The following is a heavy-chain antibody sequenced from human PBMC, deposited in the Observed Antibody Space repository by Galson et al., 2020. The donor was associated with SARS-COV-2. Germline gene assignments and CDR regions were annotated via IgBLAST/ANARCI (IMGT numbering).Heavy chain of an antibody. J-gene: IGHJ4*02. CDR3: AKRIVGAFDY. CDR1: GFTFSSYT. V-gene: IGHV3-23*01. Sequence: GGSLRLSCAASGFTFSSYTMSWVRQAPGNGLEWVSVITRSGGNTNYADSVKGRCTISRDNSKNTLYLQMNSLRAEDTAVYYCAKRIVGAFDYWGQGTLVTVSS. CDR2: ITRSGGNT. D-gene: IGHD1-26*01.